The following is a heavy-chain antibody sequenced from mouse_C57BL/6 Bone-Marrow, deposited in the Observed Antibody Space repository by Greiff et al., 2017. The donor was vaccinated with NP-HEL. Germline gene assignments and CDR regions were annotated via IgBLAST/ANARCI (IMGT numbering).Heavy chain of an antibody. Sequence: EVKVEESGGGLVKPGGSLKLSCAASGFTFSDYGMHWVRQAPEKGLEWVAYISSGSSTIYYADTVKGRFTISRDNAKNTLFLQMTSLRSEDTAMYYCASSSPYYFDYWGQGTTLTVSS. CDR1: GFTFSDYG. CDR2: ISSGSSTI. D-gene: IGHD1-1*01. V-gene: IGHV5-17*01. J-gene: IGHJ2*01. CDR3: ASSSPYYFDY.